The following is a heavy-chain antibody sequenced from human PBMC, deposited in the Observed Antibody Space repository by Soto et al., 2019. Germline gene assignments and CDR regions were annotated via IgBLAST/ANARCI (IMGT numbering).Heavy chain of an antibody. Sequence: LRLSCAASGFTFSSYWMSWVRQAPGKGLEWVANIKQDGSEKYYVDSVRGRFTISRDNAKNSLYLQMNSLRAEDTAVYYCASDCSSTSCLPFDYWGQGTLVTVSS. CDR1: GFTFSSYW. CDR2: IKQDGSEK. CDR3: ASDCSSTSCLPFDY. V-gene: IGHV3-7*04. D-gene: IGHD2-2*01. J-gene: IGHJ4*02.